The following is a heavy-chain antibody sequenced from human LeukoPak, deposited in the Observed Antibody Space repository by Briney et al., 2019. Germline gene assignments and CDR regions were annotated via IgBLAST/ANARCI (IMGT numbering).Heavy chain of an antibody. J-gene: IGHJ5*02. V-gene: IGHV1-18*01. CDR2: ISAYNGNT. D-gene: IGHD3-16*02. CDR3: ARFEDRVITFGGVIAPNWFDP. Sequence: ASVKVSCKASGYTFTSYGISWVRQAPGQGLEWMGWISAYNGNTNYAQKLQGRVTMTTDTSTSTAYMELRSLRSDDTAVYYCARFEDRVITFGGVIAPNWFDPWGQGTLVTVSS. CDR1: GYTFTSYG.